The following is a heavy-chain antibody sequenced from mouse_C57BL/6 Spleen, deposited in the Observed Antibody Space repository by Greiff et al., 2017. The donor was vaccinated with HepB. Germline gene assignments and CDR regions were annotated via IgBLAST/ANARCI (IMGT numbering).Heavy chain of an antibody. V-gene: IGHV1-15*01. CDR3: TRDLLRSSWFAY. CDR2: IDPETGGT. Sequence: QVQLKQSGAELVRPGASVTLSCKASGYTFTDYEMHWVKQTPVHGLEWIGAIDPETGGTAYNQKFKGKAILTADKSSSTAYMELRSLTSEDSAVYYCTRDLLRSSWFAYWGQGTLVTVSA. CDR1: GYTFTDYE. J-gene: IGHJ3*01. D-gene: IGHD1-1*01.